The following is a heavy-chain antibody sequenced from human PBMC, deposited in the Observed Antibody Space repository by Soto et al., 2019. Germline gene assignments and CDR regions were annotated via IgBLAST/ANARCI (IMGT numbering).Heavy chain of an antibody. Sequence: GGSLRLSCAASGFTFSSYSMNWVRQAPGKGLEWVSSISSSSSYIYYADSVKGRFTISRDNAKNSLYLQMNSLRAEDTAVYYCARSPYPGTTVVYYYYMDVWGKGTTVTVSS. V-gene: IGHV3-21*01. CDR3: ARSPYPGTTVVYYYYMDV. CDR2: ISSSSSYI. J-gene: IGHJ6*03. D-gene: IGHD1-7*01. CDR1: GFTFSSYS.